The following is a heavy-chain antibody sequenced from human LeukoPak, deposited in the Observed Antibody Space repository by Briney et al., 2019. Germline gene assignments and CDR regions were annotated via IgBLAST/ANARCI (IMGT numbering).Heavy chain of an antibody. J-gene: IGHJ5*02. CDR2: IYYSGST. CDR1: GGSISSSSYY. D-gene: IGHD2-15*01. Sequence: SETLSLTCTVSGGSISSSSYYWGWIRQPPGKGLEWIGSIYYSGSTNYNPSLKSRVTISVDTSKNQFSLKLSSVTAADTAVYYCARDRGYCSGGSCYRWFDPWGQGTLFSVSS. CDR3: ARDRGYCSGGSCYRWFDP. V-gene: IGHV4-39*07.